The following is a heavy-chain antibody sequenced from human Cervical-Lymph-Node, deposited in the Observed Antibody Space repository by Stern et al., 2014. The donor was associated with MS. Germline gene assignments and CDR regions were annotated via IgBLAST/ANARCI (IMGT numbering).Heavy chain of an antibody. J-gene: IGHJ4*02. D-gene: IGHD2-2*01. CDR1: GYTFTRYG. V-gene: IGHV1-18*01. CDR2: ITTYNGNT. Sequence: VQLVQSGAEVKKPGASVKVSCKASGYTFTRYGFSWLRQAPGQGLEWMGWITTYNGNTNYAQKCQVRVTMTTDTSTSTAYMELRSLRSDDTSVYYCARGGYCSRTSCPNVYWGQGTLVTVSS. CDR3: ARGGYCSRTSCPNVY.